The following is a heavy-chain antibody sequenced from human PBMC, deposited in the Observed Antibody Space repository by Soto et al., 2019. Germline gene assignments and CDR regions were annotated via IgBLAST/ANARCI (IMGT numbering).Heavy chain of an antibody. J-gene: IGHJ4*02. Sequence: EVQLVESGGGLIQPGGSLRLSCAASGFTVSSNYMSWVRQAPGKGLEWVSVISGSGGSTYYADSVKGRFTISRDNSKNTLYLQMNSLRAEDTAVYYCAKPGEQWLVLYFDYWGQGTLVTVSS. CDR1: GFTVSSNY. D-gene: IGHD6-19*01. CDR3: AKPGEQWLVLYFDY. CDR2: ISGSGGST. V-gene: IGHV3-23*04.